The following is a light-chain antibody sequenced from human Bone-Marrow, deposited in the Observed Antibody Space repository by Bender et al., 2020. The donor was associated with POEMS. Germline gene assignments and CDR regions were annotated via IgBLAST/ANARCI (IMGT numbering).Light chain of an antibody. J-gene: IGLJ3*02. Sequence: QSALTQPRSVSGSPGQSVTISCTGTNSNVGGYDYVSWYQQHPGRAPKLMIHEVTKRPSGVSNRFSASKSGNTASLTISGLQPEDEAEYHCYSYAGTTRRVFGGGTKLTVL. V-gene: IGLV2-11*01. CDR3: YSYAGTTRRV. CDR1: NSNVGGYDY. CDR2: EVT.